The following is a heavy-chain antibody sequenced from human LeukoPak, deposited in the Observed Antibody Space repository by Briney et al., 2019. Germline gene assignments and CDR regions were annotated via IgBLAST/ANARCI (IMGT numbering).Heavy chain of an antibody. CDR3: ARLPGDSSLVDY. D-gene: IGHD3-22*01. CDR1: WYSFTSYW. Sequence: HGEALKISCKSSWYSFTSYWLAWVRQMPGEGLEWMGIIYPGDYDTTYSPSFQGQVTISVDKSISTAYMQWSSLKASDTAMYYCARLPGDSSLVDYWGQGTLVTVSS. CDR2: IYPGDYDT. V-gene: IGHV5-51*01. J-gene: IGHJ4*02.